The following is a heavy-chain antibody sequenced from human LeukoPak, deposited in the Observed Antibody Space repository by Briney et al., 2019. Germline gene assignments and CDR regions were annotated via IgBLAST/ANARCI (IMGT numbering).Heavy chain of an antibody. V-gene: IGHV4-59*01. J-gene: IGHJ3*02. D-gene: IGHD3-22*01. CDR3: ARDLSGDYYDSSGYYMGAFDI. CDR2: IYYSGST. CDR1: GGSFSGYY. Sequence: SETLSLTCAVYGGSFSGYYWSWIRQPPGKGLEWIGYIYYSGSTNYNPSLKSRVTISVDTSKNQFSLKLSSVTAADTAVYYCARDLSGDYYDSSGYYMGAFDIWGQGTMVTVSS.